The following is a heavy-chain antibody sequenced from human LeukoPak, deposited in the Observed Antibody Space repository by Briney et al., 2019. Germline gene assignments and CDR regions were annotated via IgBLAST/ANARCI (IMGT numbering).Heavy chain of an antibody. D-gene: IGHD2/OR15-2a*01. V-gene: IGHV3-7*01. CDR2: INEDGRGK. CDR1: EFTFSSYW. J-gene: IGHJ4*02. Sequence: GGSLRLSCAASEFTFSSYWVTWVRQAPGKGLEWVANINEDGRGKYYVDSVKGRFTISRDNSKNTLYLQMNSLRAEDTAVYYCARGGNYLDYWGQGTLVTVSS. CDR3: ARGGNYLDY.